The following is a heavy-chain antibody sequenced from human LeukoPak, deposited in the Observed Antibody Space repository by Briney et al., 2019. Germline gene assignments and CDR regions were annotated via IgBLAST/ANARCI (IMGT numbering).Heavy chain of an antibody. V-gene: IGHV1-18*01. Sequence: GASVKVSCKASGYTFTSYGISWVLQAPGQGLEWMGWISAYNGNTNYAQKLQGRVTMTTDTSTSTACMELRSLRSDDTAVYYCAIAPNYYDSSGYKIDYWGQGTLVTVSS. CDR1: GYTFTSYG. CDR3: AIAPNYYDSSGYKIDY. D-gene: IGHD3-22*01. J-gene: IGHJ4*02. CDR2: ISAYNGNT.